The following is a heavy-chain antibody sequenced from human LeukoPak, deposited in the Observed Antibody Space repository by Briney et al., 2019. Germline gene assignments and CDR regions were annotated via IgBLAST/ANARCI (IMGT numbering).Heavy chain of an antibody. V-gene: IGHV3-33*01. CDR3: ARENPVVPIYYYGMDV. CDR1: GFTFSSYG. Sequence: PGGSLRLSCAASGFTFSSYGMHWVRQAPGKGLEWVAVIWYDGSNKYYADSVKGRFTISRDNSKNTLYLQMNSLRAEDTAVYYCARENPVVPIYYYGMDVWGQGTTVTVSS. D-gene: IGHD4-23*01. J-gene: IGHJ6*02. CDR2: IWYDGSNK.